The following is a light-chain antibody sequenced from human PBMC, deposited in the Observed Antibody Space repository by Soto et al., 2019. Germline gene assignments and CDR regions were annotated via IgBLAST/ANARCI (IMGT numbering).Light chain of an antibody. V-gene: IGLV2-14*03. CDR2: DVS. CDR1: SSDVGGYNY. Sequence: QSALTQPASVSGSPGQSITISCTGTSSDVGGYNYVSWYQHHPGKAPKLMIYDVSSRPSGVSNRFSGSKSGNTASLSISGLQDEDEADYYCSSYTSSNTLYVFGTGTKLTVL. J-gene: IGLJ1*01. CDR3: SSYTSSNTLYV.